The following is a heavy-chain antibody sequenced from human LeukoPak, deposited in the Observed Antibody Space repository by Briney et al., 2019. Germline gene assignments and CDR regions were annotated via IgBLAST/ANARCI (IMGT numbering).Heavy chain of an antibody. CDR1: GFTFSSYS. CDR3: ARDQLGVANY. V-gene: IGHV3-21*01. J-gene: IGHJ4*02. CDR2: ISSSSSYI. Sequence: PGGSLRLFCAASGFTFSSYSMNWVRQAPGKGLEWVSSISSSSSYIYYADSVKGRFTISRDNAKSSLYLQMNSLRAEDTAVYYCARDQLGVANYWGQETLVTVSS. D-gene: IGHD2-8*01.